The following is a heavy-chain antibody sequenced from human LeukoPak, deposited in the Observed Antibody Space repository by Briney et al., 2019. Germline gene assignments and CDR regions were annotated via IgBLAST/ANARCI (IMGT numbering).Heavy chain of an antibody. Sequence: GGSLRLSCAASGFTFSSYAMSWVHQAPGKGLEWVSAISGSGGSTYYADSVKGRFTISRDNSKNTLYLQMNSLRAEDTAVYYCAKDPPRYYYYGMDVWGQGTTVTVSS. CDR3: AKDPPRYYYYGMDV. CDR1: GFTFSSYA. J-gene: IGHJ6*02. CDR2: ISGSGGST. V-gene: IGHV3-23*01.